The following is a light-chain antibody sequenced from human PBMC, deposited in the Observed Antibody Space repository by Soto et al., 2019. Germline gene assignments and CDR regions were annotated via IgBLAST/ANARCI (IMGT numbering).Light chain of an antibody. CDR2: EVS. J-gene: IGLJ3*02. CDR3: SSYAGSDIWV. V-gene: IGLV2-8*01. Sequence: QSALTQPPSASGSRGQSVTISCTGTSVDINYVSWFQQHPGQAPKLIIYEVSKRPSGVPDRFSGSKSGNTASLTVSGLQADDEADYYCSSYAGSDIWVFGGGTQLTVL. CDR1: SVDINY.